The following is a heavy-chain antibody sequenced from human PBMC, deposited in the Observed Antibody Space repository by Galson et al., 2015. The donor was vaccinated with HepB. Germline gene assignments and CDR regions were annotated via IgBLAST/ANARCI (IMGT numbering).Heavy chain of an antibody. V-gene: IGHV4-39*07. J-gene: IGHJ4*02. CDR2: IYYSGST. CDR1: GGSISSSSYY. Sequence: ETLSLTCTVSGGSISSSSYYWGWIRQPPGKGLEWIGSIYYSGSTYYNPSLKSRVTISVDTSKNQFSLKLSSVTAADTAVYYCARVWLQYSGGGFFFDYWGQGTLVTVSS. CDR3: ARVWLQYSGGGFFFDY. D-gene: IGHD5-24*01.